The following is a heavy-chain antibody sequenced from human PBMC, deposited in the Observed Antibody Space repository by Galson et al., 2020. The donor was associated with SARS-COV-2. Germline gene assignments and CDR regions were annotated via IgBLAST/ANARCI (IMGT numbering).Heavy chain of an antibody. V-gene: IGHV1-3*01. CDR1: GYTFTSYA. J-gene: IGHJ4*02. D-gene: IGHD3-22*01. CDR3: ARGGLKRITMIVVVKEFDY. Sequence: ASVKVSCKASGYTFTSYAMHWVRPDPAQRLEWMGWINAGNGKTKYSQKFQGRVTITRDTSASTAYMELSSLRSEDTAVYYCARGGLKRITMIVVVKEFDYWGQGTLVTVSS. CDR2: INAGNGKT.